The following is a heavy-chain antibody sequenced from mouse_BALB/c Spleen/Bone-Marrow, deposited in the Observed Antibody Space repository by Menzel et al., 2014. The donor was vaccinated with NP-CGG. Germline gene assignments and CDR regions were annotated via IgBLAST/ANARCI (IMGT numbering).Heavy chain of an antibody. Sequence: EVQLVESGAELVKPGASVKLSCTASGFNIKDTYMHWVKQRPEQGLAWIGRIDPANGNTKYDPKFQGKATITADTSSNTAYLQLSSLTSDDTAVYYCARWLLPYGLDYWGQGTSVTVPS. J-gene: IGHJ4*01. CDR2: IDPANGNT. V-gene: IGHV14-3*02. CDR1: GFNIKDTY. D-gene: IGHD2-3*01. CDR3: ARWLLPYGLDY.